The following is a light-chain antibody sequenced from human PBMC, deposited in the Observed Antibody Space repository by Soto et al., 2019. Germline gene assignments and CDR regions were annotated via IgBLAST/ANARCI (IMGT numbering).Light chain of an antibody. Sequence: EIVRAQYPVTLSVSPGERNTRSCRASQSVRSNLAWYQQRPGQAHRLLIYDAYTRATGITSRFSGSGSGTEFTLTISSLQSEDFAVYYCQPYNHWPRTVGRGTQVEIK. CDR3: QPYNHWPRT. V-gene: IGKV3-15*01. J-gene: IGKJ4*02. CDR1: QSVRSN. CDR2: DAY.